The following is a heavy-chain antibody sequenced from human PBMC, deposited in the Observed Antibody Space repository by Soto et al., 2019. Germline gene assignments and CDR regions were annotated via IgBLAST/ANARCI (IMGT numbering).Heavy chain of an antibody. CDR1: GFTVSNHY. V-gene: IGHV3-53*01. D-gene: IGHD2-8*02. CDR2: IYSGGSR. Sequence: GGSLRLSCSASGFTVSNHYMTWVRQAPGKGLEWVSVIYSGGSRYYADSVKGRFAISRDHSKNTLYLQMNSLTAEDTAVYYCTRALPDFETTGHYIDYWGQGTLVTVS. J-gene: IGHJ4*02. CDR3: TRALPDFETTGHYIDY.